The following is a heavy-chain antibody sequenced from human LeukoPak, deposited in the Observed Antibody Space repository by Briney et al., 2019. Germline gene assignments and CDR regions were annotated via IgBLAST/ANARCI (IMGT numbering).Heavy chain of an antibody. D-gene: IGHD3-10*01. CDR3: AKEAYYYGSGSPSVDY. Sequence: GGSLRLSCAASGFTFSSYSMNWVRQAPGKGLEWVSAISGSGGSTYYADSVKGRFTISRDNSKNTLYLQMNSLRAEDTAVYYCAKEAYYYGSGSPSVDYWGQGTLVTVSS. CDR1: GFTFSSYS. J-gene: IGHJ4*02. V-gene: IGHV3-23*01. CDR2: ISGSGGST.